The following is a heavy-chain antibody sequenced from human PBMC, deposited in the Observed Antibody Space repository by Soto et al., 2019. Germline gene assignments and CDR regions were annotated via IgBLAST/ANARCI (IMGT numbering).Heavy chain of an antibody. CDR2: ISSSSSTI. CDR1: GFTFSSYS. J-gene: IGHJ4*02. Sequence: GGSLRLSCAASGFTFSSYSMNWVRQAPGKGLEWVSYISSSSSTIYYADSVKGRFTISRDNAKNSLYLQMNSLRDEDTAVYYCARDLMITFGGVSPSDYWGQGTLVTVSS. D-gene: IGHD3-16*01. V-gene: IGHV3-48*02. CDR3: ARDLMITFGGVSPSDY.